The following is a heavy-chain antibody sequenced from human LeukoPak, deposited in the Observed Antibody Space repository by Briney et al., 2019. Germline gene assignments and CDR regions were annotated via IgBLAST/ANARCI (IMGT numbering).Heavy chain of an antibody. D-gene: IGHD3-22*01. CDR2: IVVGSGNT. V-gene: IGHV1-58*01. CDR3: AANLDSSGYRPPDY. J-gene: IGHJ4*02. CDR1: GFTFTSSA. Sequence: ASVKASRKASGFTFTSSAVQWVRQARGQRLEWIGWIVVGSGNTNYAQKFQERVTITRDMSTSTAYMELSSLRSEDTAVYYCAANLDSSGYRPPDYWGQGTLVTVSS.